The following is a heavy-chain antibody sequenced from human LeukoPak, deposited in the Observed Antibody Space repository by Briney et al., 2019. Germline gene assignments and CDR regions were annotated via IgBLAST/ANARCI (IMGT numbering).Heavy chain of an antibody. D-gene: IGHD2-15*01. CDR3: ASWSARSGGRSYMDL. J-gene: IGHJ6*03. V-gene: IGHV1-69*05. CDR2: IIPIFGTA. Sequence: SVKVSCKASGGTFSSYAISWVRQAPGQGLEWMGGIIPIFGTANYAQKFHGRVTSTTDESTITAYMELSSLRSEDTAVYYCASWSARSGGRSYMDLWGKGTAVTVSS. CDR1: GGTFSSYA.